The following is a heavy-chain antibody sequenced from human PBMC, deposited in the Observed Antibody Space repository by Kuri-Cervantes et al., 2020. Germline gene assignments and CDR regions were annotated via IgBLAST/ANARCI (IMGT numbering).Heavy chain of an antibody. CDR2: ISAYNGNT. J-gene: IGHJ4*02. V-gene: IGHV1-18*01. CDR3: ARDLRFGELLLGNYFDY. D-gene: IGHD3-10*01. Sequence: ASVKVSCKASGYTFTSYGIIWVRQAPGQGLEWMGWISAYNGNTNYAQKLQGRVTMTTDTSTSTAYMELRSLRSDDTAVYYCARDLRFGELLLGNYFDYWGQGTLVTVSS. CDR1: GYTFTSYG.